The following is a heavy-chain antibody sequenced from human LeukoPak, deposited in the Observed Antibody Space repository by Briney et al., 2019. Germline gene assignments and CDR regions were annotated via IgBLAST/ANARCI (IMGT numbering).Heavy chain of an antibody. Sequence: SETLSLTYAVYGGSFSGYYWSWIRQPPGKGLEWIGEINHSGSTNYNPSLKSRVTISVGTSKNQFSLKLSSVTAADTAVYYCARAYYDSSGYYFGSLDYWGQGTLVTVSS. CDR2: INHSGST. CDR1: GGSFSGYY. J-gene: IGHJ4*02. CDR3: ARAYYDSSGYYFGSLDY. V-gene: IGHV4-34*01. D-gene: IGHD3-22*01.